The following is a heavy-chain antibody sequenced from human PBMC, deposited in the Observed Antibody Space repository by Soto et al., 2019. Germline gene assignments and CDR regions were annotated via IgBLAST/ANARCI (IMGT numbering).Heavy chain of an antibody. Sequence: GGSLRLSCAASGFTFSSYAMSWVRQAPGKGLEWVSGISTSGGSTYYADSVKGRFTISRDNSKNTLYLQMNSLRVEDTAMYYCAKRGVDTFGLSYWGQGTLVTVSS. CDR2: ISTSGGST. CDR1: GFTFSSYA. D-gene: IGHD3-10*01. J-gene: IGHJ4*02. V-gene: IGHV3-23*01. CDR3: AKRGVDTFGLSY.